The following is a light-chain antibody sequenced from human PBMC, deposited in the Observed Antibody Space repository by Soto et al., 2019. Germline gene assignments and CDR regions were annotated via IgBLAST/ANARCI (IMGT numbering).Light chain of an antibody. CDR2: AAS. V-gene: IGKV1-39*01. J-gene: IGKJ1*01. CDR3: QQSYSTPPT. CDR1: QGVRND. Sequence: IQMTQSPSSLSASVGDRVTITCRASQGVRNDLGWYQQKPGKAPKLLISAASSLQSGVPSRFSGSGSGTDFTLTITSLQPEDFATYYCQQSYSTPPTFGQGTKVDI.